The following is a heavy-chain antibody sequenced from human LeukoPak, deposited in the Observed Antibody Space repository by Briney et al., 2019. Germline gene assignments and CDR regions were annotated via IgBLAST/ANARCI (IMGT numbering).Heavy chain of an antibody. Sequence: ASVKVSYRSSGYTFTRYGISWVRQAPGKGLEWMGCISTYNGNTNYTQKVQDRVTMTTDTSTSTAYMALRSLRSDDTAVYYCARDPGNNWKGCDMWGQGTMVTVSS. D-gene: IGHD1-1*01. V-gene: IGHV1-18*01. CDR2: ISTYNGNT. CDR3: ARDPGNNWKGCDM. J-gene: IGHJ3*02. CDR1: GYTFTRYG.